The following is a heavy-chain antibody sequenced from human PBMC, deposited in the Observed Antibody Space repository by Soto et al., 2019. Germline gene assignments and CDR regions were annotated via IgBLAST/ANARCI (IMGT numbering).Heavy chain of an antibody. CDR3: ARGAAVETGNY. D-gene: IGHD5-18*01. CDR1: GYTFTSYG. CDR2: ISAYNGNT. Sequence: HVQLVQSGAEVKKPGASVKVSGKASGYTFTSYGLSCVRQAPGQGLEWMEWISAYNGNTNYAQKIQGRVTMTTDTSTRTADMGQSSLRSDDTAVYYCARGAAVETGNYWGQGTLVTVSS. J-gene: IGHJ4*02. V-gene: IGHV1-18*01.